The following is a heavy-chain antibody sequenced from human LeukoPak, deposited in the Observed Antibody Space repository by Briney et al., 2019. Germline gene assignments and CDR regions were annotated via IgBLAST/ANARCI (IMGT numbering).Heavy chain of an antibody. D-gene: IGHD6-6*01. CDR3: ARDRPGTSDAFDI. Sequence: SETLSLTCAVYIDSFTDYYWNWIRQTPGKGLEWIGSIYYSGSTYYNPSLKSRVTISVDTSKNQFSLKLSSVTAADTAVYYCARDRPGTSDAFDIWGQGTMVTVSS. J-gene: IGHJ3*02. CDR2: IYYSGST. V-gene: IGHV4-34*01. CDR1: IDSFTDYY.